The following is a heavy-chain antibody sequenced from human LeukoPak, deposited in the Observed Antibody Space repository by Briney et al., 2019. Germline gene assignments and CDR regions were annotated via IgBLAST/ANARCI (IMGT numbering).Heavy chain of an antibody. V-gene: IGHV1-69*13. Sequence: SVNVSCKASGGTFSSYAISWVRQAPGQGLEWMGGIIPIFGTANYAQKFQGRVTITAAESTSTAYMELSSLRSEDTAVYYCASPVAVAGRNAFDIWGQGTMVTVSS. CDR1: GGTFSSYA. CDR2: IIPIFGTA. J-gene: IGHJ3*02. CDR3: ASPVAVAGRNAFDI. D-gene: IGHD6-19*01.